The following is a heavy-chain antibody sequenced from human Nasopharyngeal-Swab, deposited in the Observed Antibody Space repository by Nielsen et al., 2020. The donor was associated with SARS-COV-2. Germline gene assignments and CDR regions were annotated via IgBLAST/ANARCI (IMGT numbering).Heavy chain of an antibody. CDR1: DGSFSGCY. V-gene: IGHV4-34*01. D-gene: IGHD5-12*01. CDR3: ARGGYSSYDSSNWFDP. CDR2: INHSGST. Sequence: SKTLSLTCAVYDGSFSGCYWSWIRHPPGKGLEWIGEINHSGSTNYNPSLKSRVTISVDTSKNQFSLKLSSVTAADTAVYYCARGGYSSYDSSNWFDPWGQGTLVTVSS. J-gene: IGHJ5*02.